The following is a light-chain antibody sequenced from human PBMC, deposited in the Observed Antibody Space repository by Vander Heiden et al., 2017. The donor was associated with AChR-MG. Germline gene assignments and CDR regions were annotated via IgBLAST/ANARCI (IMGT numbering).Light chain of an antibody. V-gene: IGLV6-57*04. CDR3: QSYDTDNQV. CDR2: EDD. CDR1: SGSIASNF. J-gene: IGLJ1*01. Sequence: FILTQPHSVSESPGKTVIISCTRSSGSIASNFVQWYQQRPGSAPTTVIYEDDHRPSGVPDRFSGSIDTSSNSASLTISGLKTEDEADYYCQSYDTDNQVFGTGTKVTVL.